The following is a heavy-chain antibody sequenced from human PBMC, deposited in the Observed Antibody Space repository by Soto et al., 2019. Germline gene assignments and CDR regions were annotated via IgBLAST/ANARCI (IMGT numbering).Heavy chain of an antibody. Sequence: GTLSLTCTVSGGSISSYYWSWIRQPPGKGLEWIGYIYYSGTTNYNPSLKSRISISVDTSKNHFSLTVNSVTAADTAVYYCARRSSSGLVNWLDPWGQGTLVTVSS. CDR1: GGSISSYY. CDR3: ARRSSSGLVNWLDP. CDR2: IYYSGTT. V-gene: IGHV4-59*08. J-gene: IGHJ5*02. D-gene: IGHD6-19*01.